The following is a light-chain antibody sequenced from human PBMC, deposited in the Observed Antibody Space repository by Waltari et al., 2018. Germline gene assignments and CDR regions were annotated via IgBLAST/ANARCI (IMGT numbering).Light chain of an antibody. CDR2: TAS. CDR3: QQYNNWPRT. Sequence: DIQMTQSPSSLSASVGHRVTITCRASQSISSYLNWYQQKPGKAPKLLIYTASSLQSGVPSRFSGSGSGTEFTLTISSLQSGDFAVYYCQQYNNWPRTFGQGTKVEIK. CDR1: QSISSY. V-gene: IGKV1-39*01. J-gene: IGKJ1*01.